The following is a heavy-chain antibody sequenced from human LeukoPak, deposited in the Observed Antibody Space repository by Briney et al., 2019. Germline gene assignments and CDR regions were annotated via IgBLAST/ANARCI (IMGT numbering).Heavy chain of an antibody. J-gene: IGHJ6*03. D-gene: IGHD5-24*01. V-gene: IGHV3-11*04. Sequence: PGGSLRHSCAASGFTFSDYYMSWIRQAPGKGLEWVSYISSSGSTIYYADSVKGRFTISRDNAKNSLYLQMNSLRAEDTAVYYCARDPVEMATIGDYYYMDVWGKGTTVTVSS. CDR1: GFTFSDYY. CDR2: ISSSGSTI. CDR3: ARDPVEMATIGDYYYMDV.